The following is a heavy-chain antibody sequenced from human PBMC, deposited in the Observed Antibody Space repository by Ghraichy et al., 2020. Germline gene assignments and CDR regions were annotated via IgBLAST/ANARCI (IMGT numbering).Heavy chain of an antibody. CDR1: GGSFSGYY. CDR3: ARFFDDYVWGSYRCGFDY. CDR2: INHSGST. Sequence: SETLSLTCAVYGGSFSGYYWSWIRQPPGKGLEWIGEINHSGSTNYNPSLKSRVTISVDTSKNQFSLKLSSVTAADTAVYYCARFFDDYVWGSYRCGFDYWGQGTLVTVSS. V-gene: IGHV4-34*01. D-gene: IGHD3-16*02. J-gene: IGHJ4*02.